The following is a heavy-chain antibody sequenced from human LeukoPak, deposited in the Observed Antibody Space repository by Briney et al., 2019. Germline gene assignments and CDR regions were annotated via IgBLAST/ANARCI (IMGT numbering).Heavy chain of an antibody. J-gene: IGHJ5*02. D-gene: IGHD3-16*02. V-gene: IGHV4-34*01. Sequence: PSETLSLTCAVYGGSFSGYYWSWIRQPPGKGLEWIWEINHSGSTNYNPSLKSRGTISLDTSKNQFSLKLSSVPAADTAVYYCATFKPARGWGTYRVNWLDPWGQGTLVTVSS. CDR2: INHSGST. CDR1: GGSFSGYY. CDR3: ATFKPARGWGTYRVNWLDP.